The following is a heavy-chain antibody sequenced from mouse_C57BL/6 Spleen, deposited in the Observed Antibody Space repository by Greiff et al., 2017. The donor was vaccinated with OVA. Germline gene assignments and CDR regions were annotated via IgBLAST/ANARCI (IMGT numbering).Heavy chain of an antibody. D-gene: IGHD1-1*01. V-gene: IGHV1-69*01. Sequence: VQLQQPGAELVMPGASVKLSCKASGYTFTSYWMHWVKQRPGQGLEWIGEIDPSDSYTNYNQKFKGQSTLTVDKSCSTAYMQLSRRTSEDSAVYYVTRSNSYGDRYARAYWGQGTSVTVSA. CDR2: IDPSDSYT. J-gene: IGHJ4*01. CDR1: GYTFTSYW. CDR3: TRSNSYGDRYARAY.